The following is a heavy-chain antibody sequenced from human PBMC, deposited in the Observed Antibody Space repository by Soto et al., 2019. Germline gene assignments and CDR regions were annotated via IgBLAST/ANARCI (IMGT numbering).Heavy chain of an antibody. CDR1: GFTFSSYW. V-gene: IGHV3-7*02. J-gene: IGHJ4*02. Sequence: EVQLVESGGGLVQPGGSLRLSCAASGFTFSSYWMSWVRQAPGKRLEWVANIKQDGSEKYYVDSVKGRLTITRDNDKNSLYLQMNNLRAEDTAVYYCGRGHFDPGYWGQGTLVTVSS. CDR3: GRGHFDPGY. D-gene: IGHD3-9*01. CDR2: IKQDGSEK.